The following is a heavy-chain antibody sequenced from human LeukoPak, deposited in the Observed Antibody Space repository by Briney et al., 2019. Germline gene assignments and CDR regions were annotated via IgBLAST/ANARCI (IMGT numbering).Heavy chain of an antibody. CDR1: GGSINNYY. J-gene: IGHJ3*02. V-gene: IGHV4-59*08. Sequence: SETLSLTCTVSGGSINNYYWTRIRQPPGKGLEWIGYIYSSGHTNYNPSLKSRVTISLDTSKTQFSLRLSSVTAADTAVYYCARHVGVSKSFDIWGQGTMVTVSS. CDR3: ARHVGVSKSFDI. CDR2: IYSSGHT. D-gene: IGHD2-15*01.